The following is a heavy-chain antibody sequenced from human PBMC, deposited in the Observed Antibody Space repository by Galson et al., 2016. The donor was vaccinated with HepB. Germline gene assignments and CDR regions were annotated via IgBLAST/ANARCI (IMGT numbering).Heavy chain of an antibody. Sequence: TLSLTCTVSGGSISSGGSYWSWIRQHPGKGLEWIGYIYHSGSTYYNPSLKSRVTISVDTSKNQFSLKLSSVTAADTAVYSCARDRSSGSGSFGYWGQGTLVTVSS. CDR2: IYHSGST. J-gene: IGHJ4*02. D-gene: IGHD3-10*01. CDR3: ARDRSSGSGSFGY. V-gene: IGHV4-31*03. CDR1: GGSISSGGSY.